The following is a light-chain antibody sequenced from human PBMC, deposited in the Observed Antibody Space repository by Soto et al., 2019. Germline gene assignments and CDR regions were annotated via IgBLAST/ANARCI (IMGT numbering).Light chain of an antibody. CDR2: WAS. Sequence: DIVMTQSPDSPAVSLGERATINCKSSQSVLYSSNNKNYLAWYQQKSGQPPKLLIYWASTRESGVPDRFSGSGSGTDFTHTISRLQAEDVAVYYCQQFYSTPLTFGGGTKVDIK. J-gene: IGKJ4*01. V-gene: IGKV4-1*01. CDR1: QSVLYSSNNKNY. CDR3: QQFYSTPLT.